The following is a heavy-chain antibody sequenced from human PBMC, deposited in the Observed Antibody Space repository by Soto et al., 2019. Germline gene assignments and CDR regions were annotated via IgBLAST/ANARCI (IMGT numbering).Heavy chain of an antibody. CDR3: ARGRNNWNDVGEHQIWFDP. CDR1: GGTFSSYA. CDR2: IIPIFGTA. Sequence: SVKVSCKASGGTFSSYAISWVRQAPGQGLEWMGGIIPIFGTANYAQKFQGRVTITADESTSTAYMELSSLRSEDTAVYYCARGRNNWNDVGEHQIWFDPWGQGTLVTVSS. V-gene: IGHV1-69*13. D-gene: IGHD1-20*01. J-gene: IGHJ5*02.